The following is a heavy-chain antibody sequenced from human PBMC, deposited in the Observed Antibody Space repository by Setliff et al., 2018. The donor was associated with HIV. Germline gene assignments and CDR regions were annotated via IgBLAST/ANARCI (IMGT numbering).Heavy chain of an antibody. Sequence: SETLSLTCDVSGFSISSRYYWGWIRQPPGKGLEWIGSFSYSGSTYYTPSLKSRVTISVDTSQNQFSLKLNSVTAADTAVYYCARRGIAAAGSDSWGQGTLVTVSS. J-gene: IGHJ4*02. CDR1: GFSISSRYY. D-gene: IGHD6-13*01. CDR3: ARRGIAAAGSDS. CDR2: FSYSGST. V-gene: IGHV4-38-2*01.